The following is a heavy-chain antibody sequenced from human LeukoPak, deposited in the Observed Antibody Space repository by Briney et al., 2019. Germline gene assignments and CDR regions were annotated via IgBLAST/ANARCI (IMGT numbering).Heavy chain of an antibody. CDR1: GGSISSYY. J-gene: IGHJ4*02. CDR2: INYSGST. D-gene: IGHD6-19*01. CDR3: ARHLYSSGWSGVDY. V-gene: IGHV4-59*08. Sequence: SETLSLTCTVSGGSISSYYWSWIRQPPGKGLEWIGYINYSGSTNYNPSLKSRATTSVDTSKNQFSLKLSSVTAADTAVYYCARHLYSSGWSGVDYWGQGFLVTVSS.